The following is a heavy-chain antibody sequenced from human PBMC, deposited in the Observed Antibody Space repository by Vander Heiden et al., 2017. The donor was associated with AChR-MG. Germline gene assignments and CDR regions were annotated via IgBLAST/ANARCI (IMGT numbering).Heavy chain of an antibody. CDR3: ARFSGSYSYNWFDP. CDR1: GGSISSYY. J-gene: IGHJ5*02. V-gene: IGHV4-59*08. CDR2: IYYSGTT. Sequence: QVQLQESGPGLVKPSETLSLTCTVSGGSISSYYWSWIRQPPGKGLEWIGYIYYSGTTNYNPSLKSRVTISVDTSKSQFSLKLSSVTAADTAVYCCARFSGSYSYNWFDPWGQGTLVTVSS. D-gene: IGHD1-26*01.